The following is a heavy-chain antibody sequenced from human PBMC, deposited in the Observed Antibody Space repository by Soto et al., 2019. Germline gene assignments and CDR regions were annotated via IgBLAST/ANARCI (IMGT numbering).Heavy chain of an antibody. CDR1: GYTFTGYY. CDR2: INPNSGGT. Sequence: ASVKVSCKASGYTFTGYYMHWVRQAPGQGLEWMGWINPNSGGTNYAQKFQGRVTMTRDTSISTAYMELSRLRSDDTAVYYCARVSGIAAADYYYYGMDVWGQGTTVTV. D-gene: IGHD6-13*01. CDR3: ARVSGIAAADYYYYGMDV. V-gene: IGHV1-2*02. J-gene: IGHJ6*02.